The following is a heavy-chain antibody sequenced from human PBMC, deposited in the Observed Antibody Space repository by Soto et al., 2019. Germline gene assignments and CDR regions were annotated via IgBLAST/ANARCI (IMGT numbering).Heavy chain of an antibody. CDR3: ARDIVVAASFYWFDP. Sequence: GSLRLSCAASGFTFSSYWMSWVRQAPGKGLEWVANIKQDGSEKYYVDSVKGRFTISRDNAKNSLYLQMNSLRAEDTAVYYCARDIVVAASFYWFDPWGQGTLVTVSS. V-gene: IGHV3-7*01. D-gene: IGHD2-15*01. J-gene: IGHJ5*02. CDR1: GFTFSSYW. CDR2: IKQDGSEK.